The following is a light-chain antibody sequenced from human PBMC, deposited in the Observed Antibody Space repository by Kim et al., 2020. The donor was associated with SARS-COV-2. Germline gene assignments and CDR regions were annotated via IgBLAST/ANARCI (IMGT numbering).Light chain of an antibody. CDR3: AAWDDTLKGWV. CDR1: NSNIGNNP. CDR2: SDN. J-gene: IGLJ3*02. Sequence: QRVTISGSRSNSNIGNNPINWFQQFPGTAPKILIYSDNQRPSGVPDRFSGSKSGTSASLAISGLQSEDEADFYCAAWDDTLKGWVFGGGTQLTVL. V-gene: IGLV1-44*01.